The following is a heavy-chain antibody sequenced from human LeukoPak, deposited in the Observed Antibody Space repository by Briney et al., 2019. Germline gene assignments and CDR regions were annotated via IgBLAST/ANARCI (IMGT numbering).Heavy chain of an antibody. D-gene: IGHD3-10*01. Sequence: ASVKVSCKASGYTFTSHGISWARQAPGQGLEWMGWISPYNGDTNYAQKLQGRVTMTTDTATSTAYMELRSLRSDDTAVYYCARVYGSGTNRGWFDPWGQGTLVTVSS. CDR3: ARVYGSGTNRGWFDP. CDR1: GYTFTSHG. J-gene: IGHJ5*02. V-gene: IGHV1-18*01. CDR2: ISPYNGDT.